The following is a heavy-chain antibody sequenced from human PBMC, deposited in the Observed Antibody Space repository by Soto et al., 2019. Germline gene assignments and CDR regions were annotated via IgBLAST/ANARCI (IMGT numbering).Heavy chain of an antibody. J-gene: IGHJ6*02. CDR3: ARDKTVDYYGMGV. CDR2: IHSSGTT. V-gene: IGHV4-4*07. Sequence: PSETLSLTCNVSGGSMSSYFWSWIRQPAGKGLEWIGRIHSSGTTNYNPSLKSRVTMSIDTSKNQFSLKLTSVTAADTAVYFCARDKTVDYYGMGVWGQGTTVTVS. CDR1: GGSMSSYF.